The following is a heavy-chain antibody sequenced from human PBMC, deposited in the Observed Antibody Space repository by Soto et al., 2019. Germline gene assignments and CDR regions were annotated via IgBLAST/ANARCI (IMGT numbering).Heavy chain of an antibody. Sequence: QVQLQQWGAGLLKPSETLSLTCAVYGGSFSGYYWSWIRQPPGKGLEWIGEINHSGSTNYNPSLKSRVTISVDTSKNQFSLKLSSVTAADTAVYYCARGPPRGYCSGGSCYSVPYYYGMDVW. CDR2: INHSGST. J-gene: IGHJ6*01. V-gene: IGHV4-34*01. CDR1: GGSFSGYY. CDR3: ARGPPRGYCSGGSCYSVPYYYGMDV. D-gene: IGHD2-15*01.